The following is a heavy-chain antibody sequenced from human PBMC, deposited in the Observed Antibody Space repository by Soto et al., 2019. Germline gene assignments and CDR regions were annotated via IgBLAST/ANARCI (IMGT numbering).Heavy chain of an antibody. Sequence: ASVKVSCKASGYTFTDYSMHWVRQAPGQRLEWMGWINTGNGDTKYSQKFQGRLTITRDTSASTAHMELSSLKSEDTAVYYCARDRWITIYVFDYWAQRTQVTVSS. CDR1: GYTFTDYS. V-gene: IGHV1-3*04. CDR3: ARDRWITIYVFDY. D-gene: IGHD3-3*01. CDR2: INTGNGDT. J-gene: IGHJ4*02.